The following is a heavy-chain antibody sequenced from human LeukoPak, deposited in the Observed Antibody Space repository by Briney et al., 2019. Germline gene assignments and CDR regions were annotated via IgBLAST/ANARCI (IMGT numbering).Heavy chain of an antibody. V-gene: IGHV3-23*01. CDR2: ISGSGGST. D-gene: IGHD3-22*01. CDR3: AKVRAMIVVVIKYFDY. J-gene: IGHJ4*02. Sequence: GGPLRLSCAASGFTFDDYAMHWVRQAPGKGLEWVSGISGSGGSTYYADSVKGRFTISRDNSKNTLYLQMNSLRAEDTAVYYCAKVRAMIVVVIKYFDYWGQGTLVTVSS. CDR1: GFTFDDYA.